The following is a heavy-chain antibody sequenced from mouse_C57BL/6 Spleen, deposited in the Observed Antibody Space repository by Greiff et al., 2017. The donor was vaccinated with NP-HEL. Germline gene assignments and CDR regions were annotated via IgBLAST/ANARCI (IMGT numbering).Heavy chain of an antibody. CDR1: GYTFTDYE. Sequence: QVQLKQSGAELVRPGASVTLSCKASGYTFTDYEMHWVKQTPVHGLEWIGAIDPETGGTAYNQKFKGKAILTADKSSSTAYMELRSLTSEDSAVYYCTRWGGNYYWYFDVWGTGTTVTVSS. CDR2: IDPETGGT. CDR3: TRWGGNYYWYFDV. J-gene: IGHJ1*03. D-gene: IGHD2-1*01. V-gene: IGHV1-15*01.